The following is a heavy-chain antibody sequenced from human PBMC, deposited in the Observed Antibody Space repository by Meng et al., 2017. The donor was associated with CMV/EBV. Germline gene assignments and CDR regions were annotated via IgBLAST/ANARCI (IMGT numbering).Heavy chain of an antibody. CDR3: AREEGTYYDFWSGQNWFDP. V-gene: IGHV1-2*02. D-gene: IGHD3-3*01. Sequence: ASVKVSCKASGYTFTGYYMHWVRQAPGQGLEWMGWINPNSGGTNYAQKFQGRVTMTRDTSISTAYMELSRLRSDDTAVCYCAREEGTYYDFWSGQNWFDPWGQGTLVTVSS. CDR2: INPNSGGT. CDR1: GYTFTGYY. J-gene: IGHJ5*02.